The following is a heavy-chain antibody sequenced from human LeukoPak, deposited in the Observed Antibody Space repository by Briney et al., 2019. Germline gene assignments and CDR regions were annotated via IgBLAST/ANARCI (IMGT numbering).Heavy chain of an antibody. J-gene: IGHJ3*02. CDR2: ISWNSGSI. Sequence: GGSLRLSCAASGFTFDDYAMPWVRQAPGKGLEWVSGISWNSGSIGYADSVKGRFTISRDNAKNSLYLQMNSLRAEDTALYYCAKDIGTVTSPDAFDIWGQGTMVTVSS. CDR1: GFTFDDYA. V-gene: IGHV3-9*01. D-gene: IGHD4-17*01. CDR3: AKDIGTVTSPDAFDI.